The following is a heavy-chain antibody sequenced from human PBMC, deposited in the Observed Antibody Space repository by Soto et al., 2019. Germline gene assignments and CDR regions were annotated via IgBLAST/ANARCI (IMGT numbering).Heavy chain of an antibody. Sequence: QVQLQQWGAGLLRPSETLSLTCAVYGGSFSGYCWSWIRQPPGKGLEWIGEINHSGSTNYNPSLKSRVTISVDTSKNQFSLKLSSVTAADTAVHYCAREVVAAAGRWFDPWGQGTLVTVSS. J-gene: IGHJ5*02. CDR1: GGSFSGYC. V-gene: IGHV4-34*01. D-gene: IGHD6-13*01. CDR2: INHSGST. CDR3: AREVVAAAGRWFDP.